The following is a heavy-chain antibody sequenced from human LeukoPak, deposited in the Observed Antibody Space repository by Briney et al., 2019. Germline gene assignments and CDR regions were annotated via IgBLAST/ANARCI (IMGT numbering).Heavy chain of an antibody. CDR3: ARCDSSSWYGIDF. J-gene: IGHJ4*02. CDR1: GFTVSSNY. Sequence: GGSPRLSCAASGFTVSSNYMGWVRQAPGKGLKWVSVIYSGGNTYYADSVKGRFTISRDNSRNTMDLQMNSLRAEDTAVYYCARCDSSSWYGIDFWGQGTLVTVSS. V-gene: IGHV3-53*01. CDR2: IYSGGNT. D-gene: IGHD6-13*01.